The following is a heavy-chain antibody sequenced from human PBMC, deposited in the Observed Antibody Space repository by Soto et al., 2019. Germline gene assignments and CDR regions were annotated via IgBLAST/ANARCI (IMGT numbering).Heavy chain of an antibody. CDR2: ISYDGTNK. D-gene: IGHD7-27*01. CDR1: GFSFSISP. J-gene: IGHJ4*02. V-gene: IGHV3-30-3*01. CDR3: ARDPKTSGGQHWAFNYFDS. Sequence: PGGSLRLSCAASGFSFSISPMHWARQAPGKGPEWVALISYDGTNKFYADSVKGRFTISRDNSKSTLYLQVDSLRPEDAAVYYCARDPKTSGGQHWAFNYFDSWGQGTLVTVS.